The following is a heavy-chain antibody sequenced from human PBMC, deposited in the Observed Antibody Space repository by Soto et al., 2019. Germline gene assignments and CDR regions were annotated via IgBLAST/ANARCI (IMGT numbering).Heavy chain of an antibody. D-gene: IGHD3-22*01. CDR1: GGTFSSYA. CDR3: ARDMAAAGTYDYDSRDAFDI. CDR2: IIPIFGTA. V-gene: IGHV1-69*13. Sequence: SVKVSCKASGGTFSSYAISWVRQAPGQGLEWMGGIIPIFGTANYAQKFQGRVTITADESTSTAYMELRSLRSEDTAVYYCARDMAAAGTYDYDSRDAFDIWGQGTMVTVSS. J-gene: IGHJ3*02.